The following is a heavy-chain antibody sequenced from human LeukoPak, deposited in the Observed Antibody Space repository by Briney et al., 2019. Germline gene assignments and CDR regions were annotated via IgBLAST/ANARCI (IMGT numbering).Heavy chain of an antibody. V-gene: IGHV3-30*02. CDR1: GFTFSSYG. D-gene: IGHD1-1*01. CDR3: AKEELNNWNHEDY. J-gene: IGHJ4*02. CDR2: IRYDGSNK. Sequence: GGSLRLSCAASGFTFSSYGMHWVRQAPGKGLEWVAFIRYDGSNKYYADSVKGRFTISRDNSKNTLYLQMNSLRAEDTAVYYCAKEELNNWNHEDYWGQGTLVTVSS.